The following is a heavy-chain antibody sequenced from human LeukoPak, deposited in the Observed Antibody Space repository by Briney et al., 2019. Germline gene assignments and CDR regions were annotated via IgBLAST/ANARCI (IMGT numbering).Heavy chain of an antibody. D-gene: IGHD5-18*01. CDR3: AVRYSYGLSAFDI. Sequence: SETLSLTCTVSGGSISSSSYYWGWIRQPPGTGLEWIGSIYYSGSTYYNPSLKSRVTISVDTSKNQFSLKLSSVTAADTAVYYCAVRYSYGLSAFDIWGQGTMVTVSS. CDR2: IYYSGST. J-gene: IGHJ3*02. CDR1: GGSISSSSYY. V-gene: IGHV4-39*07.